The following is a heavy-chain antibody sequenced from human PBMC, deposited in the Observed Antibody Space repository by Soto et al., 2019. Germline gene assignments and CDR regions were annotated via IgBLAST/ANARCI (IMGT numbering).Heavy chain of an antibody. J-gene: IGHJ3*02. CDR3: ARDRVPNSSGWSGAFDI. V-gene: IGHV4-59*01. CDR1: GGSISSYY. CDR2: IYYSGST. D-gene: IGHD6-19*01. Sequence: PSETLSLTCTVSGGSISSYYWSWIRQPPGKGLEWIGYIYYSGSTNYNPSLKSRVTISVDTSKNQFSLKLSSVTAADTAVYYCARDRVPNSSGWSGAFDIWGQGTMVT.